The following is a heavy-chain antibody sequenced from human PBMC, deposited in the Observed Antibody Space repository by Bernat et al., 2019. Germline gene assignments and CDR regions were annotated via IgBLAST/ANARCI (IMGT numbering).Heavy chain of an antibody. CDR2: ISSSGSTI. D-gene: IGHD6-19*01. CDR3: ARVTKIPMGSIAVAGTGYYYYGMDV. CDR1: GFTFSSYE. J-gene: IGHJ6*02. Sequence: EVQLVESGGGLVQPGGSPRLSCAASGFTFSSYEMNWVRQAPGKGLEWVSYISSSGSTIYYADSVKGRFTISRDNAKNSLYLQMNSLRAEDTAVYYCARVTKIPMGSIAVAGTGYYYYGMDVWGQGTTVTVSS. V-gene: IGHV3-48*03.